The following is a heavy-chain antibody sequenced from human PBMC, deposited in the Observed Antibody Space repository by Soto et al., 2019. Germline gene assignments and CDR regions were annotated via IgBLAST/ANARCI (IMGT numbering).Heavy chain of an antibody. CDR2: ISYDGTNK. Sequence: QMQLVESGGGVVQPGRSLRLSCAASGFSFNSYGMHWVRQAPGKGLEWVAFISYDGTNKFYGDSVKGRFTISRDNSKSTLYLQMNSLRPEDTAVYYYAKTGVSVVRGVPQGFDYWGQGTLVTVSS. CDR1: GFSFNSYG. V-gene: IGHV3-30*18. CDR3: AKTGVSVVRGVPQGFDY. J-gene: IGHJ4*02. D-gene: IGHD3-10*01.